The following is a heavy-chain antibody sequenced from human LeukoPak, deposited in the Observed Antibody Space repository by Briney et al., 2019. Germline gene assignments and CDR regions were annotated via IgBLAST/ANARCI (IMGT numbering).Heavy chain of an antibody. D-gene: IGHD5-24*01. CDR2: INPSSGGT. V-gene: IGHV1-2*02. CDR1: GYTFSDYY. Sequence: GASVKVSCKASGYTFSDYYMHWVRQAPGQGLEWMGWINPSSGGTNYAQKFQGRVTMTRDTSISAVYMELSRLRSDDTAVYYCARDGTGVYNLVQYWGQGTLVTVSS. CDR3: ARDGTGVYNLVQY. J-gene: IGHJ4*02.